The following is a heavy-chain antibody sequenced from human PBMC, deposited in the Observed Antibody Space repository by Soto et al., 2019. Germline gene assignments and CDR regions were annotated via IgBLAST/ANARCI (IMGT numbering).Heavy chain of an antibody. J-gene: IGHJ4*02. CDR2: IYNSGTT. CDR3: ARARIIKQPTPTPNPLQFDS. V-gene: IGHV4-31*03. D-gene: IGHD3-10*01. Sequence: QVQLQESGPGQVKTSQTLSLTCIVSGDSISRGVNYWSWIRQLPGKDMEWIGYIYNSGTTYYNPYIKTRLTISLDRSQNHFSLKLTSVTAADTALYYCARARIIKQPTPTPNPLQFDSWGQGNLVTVSS. CDR1: GDSISRGVNY.